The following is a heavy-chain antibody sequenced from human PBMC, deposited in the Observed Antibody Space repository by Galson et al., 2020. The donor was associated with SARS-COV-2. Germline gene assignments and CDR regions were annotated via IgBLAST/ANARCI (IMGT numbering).Heavy chain of an antibody. CDR2: IVVGSGNT. Sequence: SVKVSCKASGFTFTSSAVQWVRQARGQRLEWIGWIVVGSGNTNYAPKFQERVTITRDMSTSTAYMELSSLRSEDTAVYYCAAPYCSGGSCYDAFDIWGQGTMVTVSS. CDR3: AAPYCSGGSCYDAFDI. CDR1: GFTFTSSA. V-gene: IGHV1-58*01. J-gene: IGHJ3*02. D-gene: IGHD2-15*01.